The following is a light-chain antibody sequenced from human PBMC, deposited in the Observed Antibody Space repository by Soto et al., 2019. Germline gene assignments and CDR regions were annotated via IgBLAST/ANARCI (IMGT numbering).Light chain of an antibody. V-gene: IGLV2-8*01. J-gene: IGLJ2*01. CDR1: SSDVGGYNY. CDR2: EVS. CDR3: SSYAGSNNFVV. Sequence: QSALTQPPSASGSPGQSVTISCTGTSSDVGGYNYVSWYQQHPGKAPKLMIYEVSKRPSGVTDRFSGSKSGNTASLTVPGLQAEDEADYYCSSYAGSNNFVVFGGGTKLTVL.